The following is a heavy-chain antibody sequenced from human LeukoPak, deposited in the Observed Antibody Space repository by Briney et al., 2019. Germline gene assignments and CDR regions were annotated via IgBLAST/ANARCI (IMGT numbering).Heavy chain of an antibody. J-gene: IGHJ4*02. V-gene: IGHV4-59*01. Sequence: SETLSLTCTVSGGSISSYYWSWIRQPPGKGLEWIGYIYYSGSTNYNPSLKSRVTISVDTSKNQFSLKLSSVTAADTAVYYCAKLRGPYYFDYWGQGTLVTVSS. CDR2: IYYSGST. CDR1: GGSISSYY. CDR3: AKLRGPYYFDY. D-gene: IGHD1-7*01.